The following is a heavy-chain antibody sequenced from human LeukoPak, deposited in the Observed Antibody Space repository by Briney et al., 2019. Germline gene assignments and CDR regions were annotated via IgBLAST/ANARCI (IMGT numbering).Heavy chain of an antibody. Sequence: AGGSLRLSCEGSGFTSITYGMSWVRQAPGKGLEWVSTLGGGDAGIYYADSVYDRFTISRDKSKNTLYLQMNSLRVEDTAVYYSAKDRGSGWYFDYWGQGTLVTVSS. V-gene: IGHV3-23*01. J-gene: IGHJ4*02. CDR3: AKDRGSGWYFDY. D-gene: IGHD6-19*01. CDR1: GFTSITYG. CDR2: LGGGDAGI.